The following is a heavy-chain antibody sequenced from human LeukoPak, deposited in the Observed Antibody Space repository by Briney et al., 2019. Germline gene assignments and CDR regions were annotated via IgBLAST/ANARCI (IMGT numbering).Heavy chain of an antibody. D-gene: IGHD3-22*01. V-gene: IGHV3-74*01. Sequence: GGSLRLSCAASGLTFSSYWMHWVRQSPGKGLVWVSRINSDASSTSYADSVKGRFTISRDNAKNTLYLQMNSLRAEDTAVYYCARVRTNYYDSRDAFDIWGQGTMVTVSS. CDR1: GLTFSSYW. CDR3: ARVRTNYYDSRDAFDI. CDR2: INSDASST. J-gene: IGHJ3*02.